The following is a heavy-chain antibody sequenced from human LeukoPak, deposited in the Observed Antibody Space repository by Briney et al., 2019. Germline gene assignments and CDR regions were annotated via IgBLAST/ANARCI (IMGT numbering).Heavy chain of an antibody. CDR2: IGSDGNKR. V-gene: IGHV3-30*02. CDR1: GFSFTHFG. Sequence: GESLRLSCAASGFSFTHFGMHWVRQAPGKGLEWVAFIGSDGNKRYFADSVKGRLTISRDNSKNMLFLQLNSLRAGDTAVYYCAKDGYCSGGACYSWHFDSWGLGTLVTVSS. J-gene: IGHJ4*02. D-gene: IGHD2-15*01. CDR3: AKDGYCSGGACYSWHFDS.